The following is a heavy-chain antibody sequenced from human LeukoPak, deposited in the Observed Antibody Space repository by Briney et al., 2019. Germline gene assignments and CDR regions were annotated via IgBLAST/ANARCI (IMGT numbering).Heavy chain of an antibody. J-gene: IGHJ4*02. CDR1: GYSISSGYY. Sequence: SETLSLTCTVSGYSISSGYYWGWIRQPPGKGLEWIGSIYHSGSTYYNPSLKSRVTISVDTSKNQFSLKLSSVTAADTAVYYYARTRNNWNPFDYWGQGTLVTVSS. V-gene: IGHV4-38-2*02. CDR2: IYHSGST. D-gene: IGHD1-20*01. CDR3: ARTRNNWNPFDY.